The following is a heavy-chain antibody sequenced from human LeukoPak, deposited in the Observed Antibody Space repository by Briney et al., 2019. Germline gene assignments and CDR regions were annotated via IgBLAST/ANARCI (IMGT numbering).Heavy chain of an antibody. J-gene: IGHJ4*02. V-gene: IGHV3-48*03. Sequence: GGSLRLSCAASGFTFSSYEMNWVRQAPGKGLEWVSYISSSGSTIYYADSVKGRFTISRDNAKNSLYLQMNSLRVEDTAVYYCAREGYDSSGYQLDYWGQGTLVTVSS. CDR2: ISSSGSTI. CDR1: GFTFSSYE. D-gene: IGHD3-22*01. CDR3: AREGYDSSGYQLDY.